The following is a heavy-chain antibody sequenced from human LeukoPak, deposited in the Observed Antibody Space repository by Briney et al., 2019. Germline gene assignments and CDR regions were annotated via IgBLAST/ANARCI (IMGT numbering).Heavy chain of an antibody. V-gene: IGHV3-23*01. CDR3: ARQFLVGN. CDR2: LSESGETT. J-gene: IGHJ4*02. Sequence: PGGSLRLSCAASGFCFGSHARNWVRQPPGKGLEWVSSLSESGETTDYADSVKGRLTIFRDNNKHTFYLQMNSMTPDDTAYYSGARQFLVGNWGQGTLVTVSS. D-gene: IGHD2-15*01. CDR1: GFCFGSHA.